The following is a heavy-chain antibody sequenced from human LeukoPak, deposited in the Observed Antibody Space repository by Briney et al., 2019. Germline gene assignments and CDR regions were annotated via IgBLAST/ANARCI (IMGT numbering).Heavy chain of an antibody. CDR2: IYYSGST. D-gene: IGHD1-1*01. Sequence: PGGSLRLSCAASGFTFSSYSMSWVRQAPGKGLEWIGYIYYSGSTNYNPSLRSRVTISIDTSKNQFSLKLTSVTAADTAVYYCARPTERQSLNAFDIWGQGTIVTVSS. J-gene: IGHJ3*02. CDR1: GFTFSSYS. CDR3: ARPTERQSLNAFDI. V-gene: IGHV4-59*08.